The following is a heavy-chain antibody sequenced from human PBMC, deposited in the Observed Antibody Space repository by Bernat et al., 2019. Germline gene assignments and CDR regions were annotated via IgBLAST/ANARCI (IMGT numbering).Heavy chain of an antibody. Sequence: EVQLVESGGGLVQRGGSLRLSCAASGLTFSSYSMNWVRQAPGKGLEWISYITTSSSAIYYADSVKGRFTISRDNAKNSLYLQMNSLRDEDTAVYYCAKDRGSWNYGYFDYWGQGTLVTVSS. CDR1: GLTFSSYS. V-gene: IGHV3-48*02. CDR2: ITTSSSAI. D-gene: IGHD1-7*01. CDR3: AKDRGSWNYGYFDY. J-gene: IGHJ4*02.